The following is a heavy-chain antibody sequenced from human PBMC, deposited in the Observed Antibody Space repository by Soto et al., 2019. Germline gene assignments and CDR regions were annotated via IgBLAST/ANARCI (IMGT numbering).Heavy chain of an antibody. CDR2: INSDGSST. J-gene: IGHJ4*02. CDR3: TNRNYGDLDY. V-gene: IGHV3-74*01. CDR1: GFTFSSYW. Sequence: GGSLRLSCAASGFTFSSYWMHWVRQAPGKGLVWVAVINSDGSSTNYADSVKGRFTISRDNAKNTLYLQMNSLRAEDTAVYYCTNRNYGDLDYWGQGTLVTVSS. D-gene: IGHD1-7*01.